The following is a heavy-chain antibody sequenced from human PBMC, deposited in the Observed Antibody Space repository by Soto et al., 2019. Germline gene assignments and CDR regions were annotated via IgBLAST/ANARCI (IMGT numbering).Heavy chain of an antibody. D-gene: IGHD4-17*01. J-gene: IGHJ6*02. V-gene: IGHV3-33*01. Sequence: QVQLVESGGGVVQPGRSLRLSCAASGFTFSSNGMHWVRQAPGKGLEWVAVIWDDGSNKYYADSVKGRFTSSRDNSKNTLYLQMNSLRAEDTAVYYCARDLRRGGDYYGMDVWGQGTTVTVSS. CDR2: IWDDGSNK. CDR1: GFTFSSNG. CDR3: ARDLRRGGDYYGMDV.